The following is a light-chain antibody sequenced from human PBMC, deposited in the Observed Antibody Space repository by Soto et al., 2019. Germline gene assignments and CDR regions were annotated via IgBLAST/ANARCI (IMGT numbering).Light chain of an antibody. CDR1: QSVSSN. J-gene: IGKJ1*01. CDR3: QQYNNGWT. Sequence: EIVMTQSPATLSVSPGERATLSCRASQSVSSNLAWYQQKPGQAPRLLIYGASTSATGIPARFSGSGSGTEFTLTISSLQSEDFAVYYCQQYNNGWTFGQGTKVEIK. CDR2: GAS. V-gene: IGKV3-15*01.